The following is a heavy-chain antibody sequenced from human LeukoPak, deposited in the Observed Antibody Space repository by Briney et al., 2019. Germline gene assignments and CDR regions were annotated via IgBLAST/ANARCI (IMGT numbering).Heavy chain of an antibody. D-gene: IGHD1-7*01. CDR1: GFTFSDYY. V-gene: IGHV3-11*01. Sequence: PGGSLRLSCAASGFTFSDYYMSWIRQAPGKGLEWVSYISSSGSTIYYADSVKGRFTTSRDNAKNSLYLQMNSLRAEDTAVYYCARVTNWNYVFWFDPWGQGTLVTVSS. J-gene: IGHJ5*02. CDR2: ISSSGSTI. CDR3: ARVTNWNYVFWFDP.